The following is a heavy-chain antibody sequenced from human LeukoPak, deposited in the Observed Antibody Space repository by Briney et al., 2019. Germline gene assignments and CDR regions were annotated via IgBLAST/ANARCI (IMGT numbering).Heavy chain of an antibody. J-gene: IGHJ4*02. Sequence: GGSLRLSCAASGFTFSNYAIHWVRQAPGKGLEWMAVISYDGSNKYYAASVKGRFTISRDNSENTVDLQMNSLRAEDTALYYCARDRNWSFDYWGQGTLVTVSS. CDR2: ISYDGSNK. CDR1: GFTFSNYA. CDR3: ARDRNWSFDY. D-gene: IGHD1-20*01. V-gene: IGHV3-30-3*01.